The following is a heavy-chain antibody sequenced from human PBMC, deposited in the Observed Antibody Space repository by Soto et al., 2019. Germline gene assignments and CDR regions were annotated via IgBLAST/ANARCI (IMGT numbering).Heavy chain of an antibody. V-gene: IGHV1-69*13. CDR1: GYTFTGYY. D-gene: IGHD3-16*02. Sequence: SVKVSCKASGYTFTGYYMHWVRQAPGQGLEWMGGIIPIFGTANYAQKFQGRVTITADESTSTAYMELSSLRSEDTAVYYCAREHYDYVWGSYRFASDYYYGMDVWGQGTTVTVSS. CDR3: AREHYDYVWGSYRFASDYYYGMDV. CDR2: IIPIFGTA. J-gene: IGHJ6*02.